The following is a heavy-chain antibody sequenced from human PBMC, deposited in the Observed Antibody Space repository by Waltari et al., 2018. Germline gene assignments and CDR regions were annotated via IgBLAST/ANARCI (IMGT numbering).Heavy chain of an antibody. J-gene: IGHJ4*02. V-gene: IGHV4-59*08. CDR2: IYDSGRT. Sequence: QVQLQESGPGLVKPSETLSLICTVSGGSISSFYWSWIRQPPGKGLEWIGYIYDSGRTNSNRSLKGRVTISVDTTKNHLSLKLISVTAADAAVYYCARQLPAAADGSFDYWGQGILVTVSS. D-gene: IGHD6-13*01. CDR1: GGSISSFY. CDR3: ARQLPAAADGSFDY.